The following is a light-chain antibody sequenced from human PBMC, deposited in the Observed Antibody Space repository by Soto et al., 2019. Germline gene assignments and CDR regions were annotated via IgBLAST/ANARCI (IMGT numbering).Light chain of an antibody. CDR1: SSIIGAGYD. V-gene: IGLV1-40*01. J-gene: IGLJ2*01. CDR3: QSYDSSLYVV. Sequence: QAVVTQPPSVSGAPGQRVTISCTGSSSIIGAGYDVHWYQQLPGAAPKLLIYGSTNRPSGVPDRFSGSKSGTSASLAITGLQAEDEADYYCQSYDSSLYVVFGGGTKLTVL. CDR2: GST.